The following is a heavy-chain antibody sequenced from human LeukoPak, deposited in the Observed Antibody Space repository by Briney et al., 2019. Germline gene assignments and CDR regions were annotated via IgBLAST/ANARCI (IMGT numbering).Heavy chain of an antibody. Sequence: GGSLRLSCAASGFTFSNAWMSWVRQAPGKGLEWVGRIKSKTDGGTTDYAAPVKGRFTISRDDSKNTLYLQMNSLKTEDTAVYYCTTLNFSSSWYYYYYYYMDVWGKGTTVTVSS. CDR2: IKSKTDGGTT. J-gene: IGHJ6*03. CDR1: GFTFSNAW. V-gene: IGHV3-15*01. CDR3: TTLNFSSSWYYYYYYYMDV. D-gene: IGHD6-13*01.